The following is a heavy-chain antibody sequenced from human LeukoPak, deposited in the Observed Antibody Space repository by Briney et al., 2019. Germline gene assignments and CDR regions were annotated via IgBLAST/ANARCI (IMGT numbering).Heavy chain of an antibody. J-gene: IGHJ3*02. Sequence: GGSLRLSCTASGFIFSDAWMSWVRQAPGKGLEWVGRIKIESDGGTTDYAAPVKGRFTISRDDSKNTLYLQMTSLTAEDTAVYHCASHRGWELSFYAFDMWGQGTRVTVSS. V-gene: IGHV3-15*01. CDR1: GFIFSDAW. CDR3: ASHRGWELSFYAFDM. CDR2: IKIESDGGTT. D-gene: IGHD3-10*01.